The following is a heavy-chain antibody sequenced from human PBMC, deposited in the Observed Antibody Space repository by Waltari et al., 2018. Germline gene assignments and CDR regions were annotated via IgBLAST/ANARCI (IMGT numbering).Heavy chain of an antibody. D-gene: IGHD6-13*01. CDR1: GYTFTDYY. CDR3: AKDFLSSSWLTWDAFDI. J-gene: IGHJ3*02. V-gene: IGHV1-69-2*01. Sequence: EVQLVQSGAEVKKPGATVKISCKASGYTFTDYYMHWVQQAPGKGLEWMGRVEPEDGETIYAEKFQGRVTRTADTSTDTAYMELSSLRAEDTAVYYCAKDFLSSSWLTWDAFDIWGQGTMVTVSS. CDR2: VEPEDGET.